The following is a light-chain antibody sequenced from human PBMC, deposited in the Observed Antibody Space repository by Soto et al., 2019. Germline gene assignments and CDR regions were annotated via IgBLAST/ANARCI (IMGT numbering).Light chain of an antibody. J-gene: IGLJ3*02. CDR1: SSNIEAGYD. CDR3: QSYDSSLSGWV. Sequence: QSVLTQPPSVSGAPGQRVTISCTESSSNIEAGYDVHWYQQLPGTAPKLLIYGNSNRPSGVPDRFSGSKSGTSASLAITGLQAEDEADDYCQSYDSSLSGWVFGGGTKLTVL. CDR2: GNS. V-gene: IGLV1-40*01.